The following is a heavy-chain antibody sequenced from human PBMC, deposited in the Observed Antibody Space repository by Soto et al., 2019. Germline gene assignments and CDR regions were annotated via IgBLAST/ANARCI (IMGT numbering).Heavy chain of an antibody. CDR2: ISYDGSNK. CDR3: AKDGSSLSCWYIDY. J-gene: IGHJ4*02. V-gene: IGHV3-30*18. Sequence: QVQLVESGGGVVQPGRSLRLSCAASGFTFSSYGMHWVRQAPGKGLEWVAVISYDGSNKYYADSVKGRFTISRDNSKNKLYLQMNSLRAEDTAVYYCAKDGSSLSCWYIDYWGQGTLVTVSS. D-gene: IGHD6-19*01. CDR1: GFTFSSYG.